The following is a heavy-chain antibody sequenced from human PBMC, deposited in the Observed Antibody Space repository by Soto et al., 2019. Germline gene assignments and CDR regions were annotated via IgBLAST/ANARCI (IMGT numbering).Heavy chain of an antibody. CDR2: INPNSGGT. D-gene: IGHD3-10*01. CDR3: ARGWYYYGSWSYLNKSNWFDP. V-gene: IGHV1-2*04. J-gene: IGHJ5*02. CDR1: GYTFTGYY. Sequence: ASVKVSCKASGYTFTGYYMHWVRQAPGQGLEWMGWINPNSGGTNYAQKFQGWVTMTRDTSISTAYMELSRLRSDDTAVYYCARGWYYYGSWSYLNKSNWFDPWGQGTLVTVSS.